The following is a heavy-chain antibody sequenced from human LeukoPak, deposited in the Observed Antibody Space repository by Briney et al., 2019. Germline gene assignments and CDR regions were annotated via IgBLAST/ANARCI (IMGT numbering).Heavy chain of an antibody. V-gene: IGHV3-13*01. D-gene: IGHD2-15*01. Sequence: GGSLRLSCAASGFTFSSYDMHWVRQAPGKGLEWVSAIGTAGDTYYPDSVKGRFTISRENAKNSLYLQMNSLRAGDTAVYYCARACSGGSCYSAFDIWGQGTMVTASS. CDR2: IGTAGDT. J-gene: IGHJ3*02. CDR1: GFTFSSYD. CDR3: ARACSGGSCYSAFDI.